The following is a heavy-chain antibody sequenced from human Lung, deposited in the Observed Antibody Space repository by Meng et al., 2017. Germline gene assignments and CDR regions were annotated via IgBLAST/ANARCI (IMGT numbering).Heavy chain of an antibody. J-gene: IGHJ4*02. Sequence: QVHLVQSGPELRKPGASVKVSCHASGYSFTNYGINWVRQAPGKGLEWMGWTSTYNSNRNYAQSLQGRVTMTTDTSTTTAYMELRSLTFDDTAVYYCARGRHCSSTTCYLSDSWGQGTLVTVSS. D-gene: IGHD2-2*01. CDR1: GYSFTNYG. CDR2: TSTYNSNR. V-gene: IGHV1-18*01. CDR3: ARGRHCSSTTCYLSDS.